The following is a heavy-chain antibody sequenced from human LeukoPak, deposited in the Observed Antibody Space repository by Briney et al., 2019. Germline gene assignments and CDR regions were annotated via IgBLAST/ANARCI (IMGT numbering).Heavy chain of an antibody. D-gene: IGHD2-2*01. CDR3: ARDVSTSCGMDV. J-gene: IGHJ6*02. V-gene: IGHV4-34*01. CDR1: GGSFSGYK. Sequence: SETLSLTCAVYGGSFSGYKRSWIRQPPGKGLEWIGEINHSGSTNYNPSLKSRVTISVDTSKNQFSLKLSSVTAADTAVYYCARDVSTSCGMDVWGQGTTVTVSS. CDR2: INHSGST.